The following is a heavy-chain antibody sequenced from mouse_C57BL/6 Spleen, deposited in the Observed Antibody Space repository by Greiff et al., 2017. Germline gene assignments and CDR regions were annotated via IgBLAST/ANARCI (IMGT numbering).Heavy chain of an antibody. CDR2: IYPGDGDT. Sequence: VQLQQSGAELVKPGASVKISCKASGYAFSSYWMNWVKQRPGKGLEWIGQIYPGDGDTNYNGKFKGKATLTADKSSSTAYMQLSSLTSEDSAVYFCARSYYYGWYFDVWGTGTTVTVSS. D-gene: IGHD1-1*01. CDR1: GYAFSSYW. CDR3: ARSYYYGWYFDV. J-gene: IGHJ1*03. V-gene: IGHV1-80*01.